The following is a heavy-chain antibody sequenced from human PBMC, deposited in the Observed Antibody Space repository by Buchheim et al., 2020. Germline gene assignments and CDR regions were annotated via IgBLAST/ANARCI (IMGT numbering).Heavy chain of an antibody. Sequence: EVQLVESGGGLVQPGGSLRLSCAASRFTFSRYWMSWVRQAPGKGLEWVANIKQDGSEKYYVDSVKGRFTISRDNAKNSLYLQMNSLRAEDTAVYYCARRNHYYYGMDVWGQGTT. J-gene: IGHJ6*02. CDR2: IKQDGSEK. D-gene: IGHD1-14*01. CDR1: RFTFSRYW. V-gene: IGHV3-7*01. CDR3: ARRNHYYYGMDV.